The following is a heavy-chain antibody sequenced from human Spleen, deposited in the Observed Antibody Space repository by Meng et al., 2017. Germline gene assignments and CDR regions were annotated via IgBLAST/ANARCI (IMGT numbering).Heavy chain of an antibody. CDR2: INPKSGDT. D-gene: IGHD6-25*01. Sequence: QVQLVQSGAEVKKPGASVKVSCKPSGYNFPDYYIHWVRRAPGQGLEWIGRINPKSGDTHYAQKFQARVTTTGDTSISTAYMELSGLRSDDTAMYYCARDEDISAAGKLFGDYWGQGTLVTVSS. J-gene: IGHJ4*02. V-gene: IGHV1-2*06. CDR1: GYNFPDYY. CDR3: ARDEDISAAGKLFGDY.